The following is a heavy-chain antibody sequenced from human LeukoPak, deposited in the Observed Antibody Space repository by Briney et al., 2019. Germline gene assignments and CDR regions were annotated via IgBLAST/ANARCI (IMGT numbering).Heavy chain of an antibody. V-gene: IGHV4-4*07. Sequence: SETLSLTCTVSGGSISSYYWSWIRQPPGKGLEWIGRIYTSGSTNYNPSLKSRVTMSVDTSKNQFSLKLSSVTAADTAVYYCARVSPYDFWSGYYYYYYGMDVWGQGTTVTVSS. CDR3: ARVSPYDFWSGYYYYYYGMDV. CDR2: IYTSGST. J-gene: IGHJ6*02. CDR1: GGSISSYY. D-gene: IGHD3-3*01.